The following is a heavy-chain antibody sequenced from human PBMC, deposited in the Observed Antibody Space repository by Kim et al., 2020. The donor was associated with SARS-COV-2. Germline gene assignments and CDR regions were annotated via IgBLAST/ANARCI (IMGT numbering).Heavy chain of an antibody. V-gene: IGHV3-48*03. CDR3: ARGPNYSPFDY. Sequence: YEDSGGARFTTSRDNAKNSLFLQRNSLRAEDTAVYYCARGPNYSPFDYWGQGTLVTVSS. D-gene: IGHD4-4*01. J-gene: IGHJ4*02.